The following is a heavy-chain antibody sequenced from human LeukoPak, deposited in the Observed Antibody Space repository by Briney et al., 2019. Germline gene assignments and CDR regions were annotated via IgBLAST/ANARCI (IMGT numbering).Heavy chain of an antibody. Sequence: GASVKVSCKASGYTFTSYGISWVRQAPGQGLEWMGWISAYNGNTNYAQKFQGRVTMTRDTSISTAYMELSRLRSDDTAVYYCARILSGYDYGEGGGNYWGQGTLVTVSS. J-gene: IGHJ4*02. CDR1: GYTFTSYG. CDR2: ISAYNGNT. D-gene: IGHD5-12*01. V-gene: IGHV1-18*01. CDR3: ARILSGYDYGEGGGNY.